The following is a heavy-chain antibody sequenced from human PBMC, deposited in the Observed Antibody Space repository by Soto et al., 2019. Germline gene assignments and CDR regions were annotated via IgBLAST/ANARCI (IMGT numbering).Heavy chain of an antibody. D-gene: IGHD3-22*01. CDR1: GYTFINYY. CDR2: IIPIFGTA. CDR3: ARAIRRYYDSSGYYYFDY. Sequence: SVKVSCKASGYTFINYYMHWVRQAPGQGLEWMGGIIPIFGTANYAQKFQGRVTITADESTSTAYMELSSLRSEDTAVYCCARAIRRYYDSSGYYYFDYWGQGTLVTVSS. J-gene: IGHJ4*02. V-gene: IGHV1-69*13.